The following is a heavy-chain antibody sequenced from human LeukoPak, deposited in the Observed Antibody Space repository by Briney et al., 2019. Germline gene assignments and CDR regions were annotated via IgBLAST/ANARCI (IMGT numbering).Heavy chain of an antibody. CDR3: ARLTLRLRYFDWLSPIGYYFDY. D-gene: IGHD3-9*01. CDR2: INHSGST. J-gene: IGHJ4*02. V-gene: IGHV4-34*01. Sequence: SETLSLTCAVYGGSFSGYYWSWIRQPPGKGLEWIGEINHSGSTNYNPSLKSRVTISVDTSKNQFSLKLSSVTAADTAVYYCARLTLRLRYFDWLSPIGYYFDYWGQGTLVTVSS. CDR1: GGSFSGYY.